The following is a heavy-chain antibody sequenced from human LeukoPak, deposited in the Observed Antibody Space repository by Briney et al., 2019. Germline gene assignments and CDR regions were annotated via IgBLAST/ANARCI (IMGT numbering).Heavy chain of an antibody. J-gene: IGHJ5*02. CDR3: ARAYHFWSGYSGFKNRFDP. Sequence: PSETLSLTCAVSGGSISSGGYSWSWIRQPPGKGLEWIGYIYHSGSTYYNPSLKSRVTISVDRSKNQFSLKLSSVTAADTAVYYRARAYHFWSGYSGFKNRFDPWGQGTLVPVPS. CDR2: IYHSGST. V-gene: IGHV4-30-2*01. CDR1: GGSISSGGYS. D-gene: IGHD3-3*01.